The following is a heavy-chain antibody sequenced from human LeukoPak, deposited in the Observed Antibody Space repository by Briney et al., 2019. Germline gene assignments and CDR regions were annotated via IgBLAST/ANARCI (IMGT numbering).Heavy chain of an antibody. Sequence: GGSLRLSCAASGFTFSSYGMHWVRQAPGKGREWVAFIRYDGSNKYYADSVKGRFTISRDNSKNTLYLQTNSLRAEDTAVYYCAKSRVPAARMDVFDYWGQGTLVTVSS. CDR1: GFTFSSYG. CDR3: AKSRVPAARMDVFDY. J-gene: IGHJ4*02. CDR2: IRYDGSNK. V-gene: IGHV3-30*02. D-gene: IGHD2-2*01.